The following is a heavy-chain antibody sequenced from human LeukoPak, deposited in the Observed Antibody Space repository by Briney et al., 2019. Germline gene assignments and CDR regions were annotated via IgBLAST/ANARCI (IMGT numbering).Heavy chain of an antibody. CDR2: IIPIFGTA. CDR1: GGTSSSYA. CDR3: ARERSSGRDSPPDY. D-gene: IGHD6-19*01. J-gene: IGHJ4*02. V-gene: IGHV1-69*05. Sequence: GASVKVSCKASGGTSSSYAISWVRQAPGQGLEWMGRIIPIFGTANYAQKFQGRVTITTDESTSTAYMELSSLRSEDTAVYYCARERSSGRDSPPDYWGQGTLVTVSS.